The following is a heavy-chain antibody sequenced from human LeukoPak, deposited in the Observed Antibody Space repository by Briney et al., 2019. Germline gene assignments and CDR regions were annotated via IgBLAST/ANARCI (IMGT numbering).Heavy chain of an antibody. V-gene: IGHV4-34*01. D-gene: IGHD2-21*02. CDR2: VNHSGST. J-gene: IGHJ4*02. CDR3: ARQVVTGYFDF. Sequence: SETLSLTCAVYDGSFSGYHWSWIRQPPGKGLEWIGEVNHSGSTNCNPSLKSRVTISVDTSKNQLSLRLSSVTAADTALYYCARQVVTGYFDFWGQGTLVTVSS. CDR1: DGSFSGYH.